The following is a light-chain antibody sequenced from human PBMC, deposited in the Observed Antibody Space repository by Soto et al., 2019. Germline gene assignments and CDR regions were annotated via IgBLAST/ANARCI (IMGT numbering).Light chain of an antibody. CDR2: QAS. CDR1: RSVVYSDGIAY. V-gene: IGKV2-30*01. CDR3: MQGRHWPPT. J-gene: IGKJ1*01. Sequence: DVEMTQSPLSLPVTPGQPASISCRSSRSVVYSDGIAYLNWFHQRPGQSPRRLISQASKRDSGVPDRFSGSGSGTDFTLHINRVEAEDVGIYYCMQGRHWPPTFGRGTRVEIK.